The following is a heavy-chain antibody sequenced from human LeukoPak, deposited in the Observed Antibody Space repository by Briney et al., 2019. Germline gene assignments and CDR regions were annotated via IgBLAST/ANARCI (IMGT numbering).Heavy chain of an antibody. Sequence: PGGSLRLSCAASGFTVSSNYMSWVRQAPGKGLDWVAIISSDGSNRFYADSVKGRFTISRDNSKNTLYLQMTSLRVEDTAVYYCARDPGEIGSYSFDYWGQGSLVTVSS. CDR2: ISSDGSNR. CDR1: GFTVSSNY. J-gene: IGHJ4*02. CDR3: ARDPGEIGSYSFDY. D-gene: IGHD1-26*01. V-gene: IGHV3-30-3*01.